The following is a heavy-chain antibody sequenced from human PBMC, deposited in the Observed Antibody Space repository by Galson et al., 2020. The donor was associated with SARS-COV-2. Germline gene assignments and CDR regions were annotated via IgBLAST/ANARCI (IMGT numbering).Heavy chain of an antibody. CDR2: IKQDGSAK. J-gene: IGHJ4*02. CDR1: GFSFSSYW. CDR3: ARAVNDVWSGSYFDY. Sequence: GGSLRLSCAASGFSFSSYWMSWVRQAPGKGLEWVANIKQDGSAKDYVDSVKGRFTISRDNTKNSLYLQMNSLRAEDTAVYYCARAVNDVWSGSYFDYWGQGTLVTVSS. V-gene: IGHV3-7*05. D-gene: IGHD3-3*01.